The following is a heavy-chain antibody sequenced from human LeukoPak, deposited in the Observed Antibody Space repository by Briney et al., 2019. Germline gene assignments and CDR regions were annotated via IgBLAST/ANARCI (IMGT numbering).Heavy chain of an antibody. CDR2: ISWNSGSI. CDR1: GFTFDDYA. Sequence: GRSLRLSCAASGFTFDDYAMHWVRQAPGKGLEWVSGISWNSGSIGYADSVKGRFTISRDNAKNSLYLQMNSLRAEDTAVYYCATATTFDYWGQGTLVTVSS. CDR3: ATATTFDY. J-gene: IGHJ4*02. V-gene: IGHV3-9*01.